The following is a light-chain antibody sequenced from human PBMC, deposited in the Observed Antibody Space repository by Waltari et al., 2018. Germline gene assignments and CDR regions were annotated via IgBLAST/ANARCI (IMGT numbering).Light chain of an antibody. CDR3: QEYNSSPSWT. CDR1: QNIGSW. Sequence: DIQMTQSPSTLSASVGDRVTIACRASQNIGSWLAWYQQRPGKAPKLLIYKASSLDSGVPSRFSGSGSGTEFTLTISSLQPDDFATYDCQEYNSSPSWTFGQGTKVEIK. V-gene: IGKV1-5*03. CDR2: KAS. J-gene: IGKJ1*01.